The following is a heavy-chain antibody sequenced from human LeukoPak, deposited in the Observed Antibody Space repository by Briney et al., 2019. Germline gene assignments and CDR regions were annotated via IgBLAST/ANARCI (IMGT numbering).Heavy chain of an antibody. CDR3: ARYGAATDAFDI. D-gene: IGHD3-10*01. Sequence: GGSLRLSCAASGFTFSSYEMNWVRQAPGKGLEWVSSISSSSSYIYYADSVKGRFTISRDNAKNSLYLQMNSLGAEDTAVYYCARYGAATDAFDIWGQGTMVTVSS. J-gene: IGHJ3*02. CDR1: GFTFSSYE. V-gene: IGHV3-21*01. CDR2: ISSSSSYI.